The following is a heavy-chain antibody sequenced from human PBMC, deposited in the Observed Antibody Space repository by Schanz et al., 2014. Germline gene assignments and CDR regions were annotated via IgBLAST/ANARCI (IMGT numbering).Heavy chain of an antibody. V-gene: IGHV3-30*03. CDR2: ISYDGNNK. Sequence: QVQLVESGGGVVQPGKSLRLSCAASGFAFSDYGMHWVRQAPGKGLEWVALISYDGNNKFYTDSVKGRFTISRDNSRNTLYLEIDTLRPEDTAVYFCAREMDTAIGDYWGQGTLVTVSS. J-gene: IGHJ4*02. CDR3: AREMDTAIGDY. CDR1: GFAFSDYG. D-gene: IGHD5-18*01.